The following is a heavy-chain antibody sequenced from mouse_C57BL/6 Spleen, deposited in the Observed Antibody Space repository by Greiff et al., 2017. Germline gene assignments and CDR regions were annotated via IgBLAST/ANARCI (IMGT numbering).Heavy chain of an antibody. J-gene: IGHJ4*01. V-gene: IGHV1-82*01. CDR3: EEGSYAMDY. CDR2: IYPGDGDT. CDR1: GYAFSSSW. Sequence: VQLQQSGPELVKPGASVKISCKASGYAFSSSWMNWVKQRPGQGLEWIGRIYPGDGDTNYNGKFKGKATLTADKSSSTAYMQLSSLTSEDSAVYFCEEGSYAMDYWGQGTTVTVSS.